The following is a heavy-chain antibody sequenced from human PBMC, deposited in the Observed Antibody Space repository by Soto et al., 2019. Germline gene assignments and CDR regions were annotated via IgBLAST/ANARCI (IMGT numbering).Heavy chain of an antibody. J-gene: IGHJ4*02. CDR1: GGSISSSSYY. Sequence: SETLSLTCTVSGGSISSSSYYWGWIRQPPGKGLEWIGSIYYSGSTYYNQSLKSRVTISVDTSKNQFSLKLSSVTAADTAVYYCARTLYDYGDYYFDYWGQGTLVTVSS. D-gene: IGHD4-17*01. CDR2: IYYSGST. CDR3: ARTLYDYGDYYFDY. V-gene: IGHV4-39*01.